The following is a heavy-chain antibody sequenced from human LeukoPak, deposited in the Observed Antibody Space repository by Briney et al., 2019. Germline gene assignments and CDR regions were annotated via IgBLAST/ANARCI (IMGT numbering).Heavy chain of an antibody. J-gene: IGHJ6*03. Sequence: GSSVKVSCKASGGTFSSYAIIWVRQAPGQGLEWMGGIIPIFGTTNYAQKFQDRVTITADKSTSTAYMELSSLRSEDTAVYYCARVVGLTGYSSSWYSGYYYYMDVWGKGTTVTVSS. CDR1: GGTFSSYA. V-gene: IGHV1-69*06. D-gene: IGHD6-13*01. CDR2: IIPIFGTT. CDR3: ARVVGLTGYSSSWYSGYYYYMDV.